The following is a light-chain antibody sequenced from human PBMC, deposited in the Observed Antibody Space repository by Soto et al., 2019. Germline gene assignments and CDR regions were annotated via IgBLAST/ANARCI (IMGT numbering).Light chain of an antibody. CDR1: ESLSSAY. V-gene: IGKV3-15*01. Sequence: EIVLAQSPGTLSLSPGERATLSCRAIESLSSAYLACYQQKPGQAPRLLLYGASTRATGIPARFSGVGSGTEFTLTISSLQSEDFAVYYCQQYNNWPPLTFGGGTKV. J-gene: IGKJ4*01. CDR3: QQYNNWPPLT. CDR2: GAS.